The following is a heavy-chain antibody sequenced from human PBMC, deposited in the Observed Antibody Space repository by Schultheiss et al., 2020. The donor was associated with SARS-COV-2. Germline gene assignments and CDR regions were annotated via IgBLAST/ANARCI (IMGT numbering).Heavy chain of an antibody. CDR1: GFTFSSYA. CDR2: VNPDGNNT. J-gene: IGHJ6*02. V-gene: IGHV3-74*01. Sequence: GESLKISCAASGFTFSSYAMSWVRQVPGKGLVWVSRVNPDGNNTNYADSVKGRFTISRDNAKNTVYLQMNSLRVEDTAVYYCAKDIEVPAAIPDGEFNGMDVWGQGTTVTVSS. CDR3: AKDIEVPAAIPDGEFNGMDV. D-gene: IGHD2-2*02.